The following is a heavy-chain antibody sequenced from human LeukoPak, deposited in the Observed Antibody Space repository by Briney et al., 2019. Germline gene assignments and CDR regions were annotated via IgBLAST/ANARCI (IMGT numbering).Heavy chain of an antibody. J-gene: IGHJ4*02. CDR1: GFTFSDYY. V-gene: IGHV4-38-2*01. CDR2: IYHSGST. D-gene: IGHD1-20*01. Sequence: GSLRLSCAASGFTFSDYYMSWIRQPPGKGLEWIGSIYHSGSTYYNPSLKSRVTISVDTSKNQFSLKLSSVTAADTAVYYCARIGGGITGPFDYWGQGTLVTVSS. CDR3: ARIGGGITGPFDY.